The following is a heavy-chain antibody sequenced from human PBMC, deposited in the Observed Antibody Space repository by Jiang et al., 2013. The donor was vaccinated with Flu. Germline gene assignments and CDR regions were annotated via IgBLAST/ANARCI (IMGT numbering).Heavy chain of an antibody. CDR2: IYPGDSDT. J-gene: IGHJ4*02. D-gene: IGHD3-16*02. Sequence: GAEVKKPGESLKISCKGSGYTFTSYWIGWVRQMPGKGLEWMGIIYPGDSDTTYSPSFQGQVTLSADKSISTAYVQWSSLKASDTAMYYCATAYDYVWGSYRYTPHYFDYWGQGTLVTVSS. V-gene: IGHV5-51*01. CDR1: GYTFTSYW. CDR3: ATAYDYVWGSYRYTPHYFDY.